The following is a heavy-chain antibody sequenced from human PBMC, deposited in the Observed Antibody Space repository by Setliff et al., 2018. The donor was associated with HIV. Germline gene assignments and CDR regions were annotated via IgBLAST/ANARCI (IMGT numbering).Heavy chain of an antibody. J-gene: IGHJ4*02. CDR1: GGSISSGSYY. V-gene: IGHV4-61*02. D-gene: IGHD3-22*01. CDR3: AMTYYYDSSGYYRDY. CDR2: IYTSGST. Sequence: SETLSLTCTVSGGSISSGSYYWSWIRQPAGKGLEWIGRIYTSGSTNYNPSPKSRVTISVDTSKNQFSLKLSSVTAADTAVYYCAMTYYYDSSGYYRDYWGQGTLVTVSS.